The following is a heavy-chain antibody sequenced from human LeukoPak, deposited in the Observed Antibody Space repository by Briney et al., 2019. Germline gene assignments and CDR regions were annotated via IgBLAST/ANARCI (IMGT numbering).Heavy chain of an antibody. CDR2: IYHSGST. J-gene: IGHJ5*02. CDR1: GGSISSGGYS. Sequence: SQTLSLTCAVSGGSISSGGYSWSWVRQPPGKGLEWIGYIYHSGSTYYNPSLKSRVTISVDRSKNQFSLKLSSVTAADTAVYYCARAIFGVVNPWFDPWGQGTLVTVSS. D-gene: IGHD3-3*01. V-gene: IGHV4-30-2*01. CDR3: ARAIFGVVNPWFDP.